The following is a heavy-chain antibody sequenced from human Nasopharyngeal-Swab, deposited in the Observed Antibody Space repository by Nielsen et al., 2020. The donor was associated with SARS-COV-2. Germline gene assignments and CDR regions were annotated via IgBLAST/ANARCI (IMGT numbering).Heavy chain of an antibody. V-gene: IGHV3-33*01. Sequence: SLKISCAASGFTFSSYGMHWVRQAPGKGLEWVAVIWYDGSNKYYADSVKGRFTISRDNSKNTLYLQMNSLRAEDTAVYYCARDSPGTDSSGYDDAFDIWGQGTMVTVSS. CDR1: GFTFSSYG. J-gene: IGHJ3*02. CDR3: ARDSPGTDSSGYDDAFDI. D-gene: IGHD3-22*01. CDR2: IWYDGSNK.